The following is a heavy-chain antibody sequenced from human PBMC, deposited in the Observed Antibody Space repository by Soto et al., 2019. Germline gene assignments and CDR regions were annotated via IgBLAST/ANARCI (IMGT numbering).Heavy chain of an antibody. CDR3: ARVEAVAGLYNYHGLDV. CDR1: GGTFSNYA. J-gene: IGHJ6*02. D-gene: IGHD6-19*01. CDR2: IVPIFGTT. V-gene: IGHV1-69*12. Sequence: QVQLVQSGAEVKKPGSSVKVSCKVSGGTFSNYAIDWVRLAPGHGLEWMGGIVPIFGTTYYTQKFQGRATIFADDSTTTASLEMSSLRSEDTAIYYCARVEAVAGLYNYHGLDVWGQGTAVTVSS.